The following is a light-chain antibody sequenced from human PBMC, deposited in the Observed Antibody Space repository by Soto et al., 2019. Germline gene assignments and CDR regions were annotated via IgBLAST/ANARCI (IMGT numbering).Light chain of an antibody. V-gene: IGKV3-11*01. Sequence: EIVLTQSPATLSLSPGERATLSCRASQSIAIYLAWYQQKPGQAPRLLIYDTSNRAPGIPARFSGSGSGTDFTLTISSLEPEDFAGYYCQQRSSWPLTFGGGTKVETK. CDR2: DTS. CDR3: QQRSSWPLT. CDR1: QSIAIY. J-gene: IGKJ4*01.